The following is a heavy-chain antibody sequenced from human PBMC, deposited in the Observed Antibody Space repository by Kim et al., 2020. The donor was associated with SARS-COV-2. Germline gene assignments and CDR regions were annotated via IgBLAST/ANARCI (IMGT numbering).Heavy chain of an antibody. CDR3: TTECRWFGGRPFDP. J-gene: IGHJ5*02. CDR1: GFTFSNAW. V-gene: IGHV3-15*01. D-gene: IGHD3-10*01. CDR2: IKSKTDGGTT. Sequence: GGSLRLSCAASGFTFSNAWMSWVRQAPGKGLEWVGRIKSKTDGGTTDYAAPVKGRFTISRDDSKNTLYLQMNSLKTEDTAVYYCTTECRWFGGRPFDPWGQGTLVTVSS.